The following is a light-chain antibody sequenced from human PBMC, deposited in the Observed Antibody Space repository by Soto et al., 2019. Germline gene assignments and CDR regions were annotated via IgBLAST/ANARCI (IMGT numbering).Light chain of an antibody. CDR3: QQTFSIPRT. CDR2: ETS. Sequence: DLPMTQSPSSLSASVGDRVTIACRASQNVRSYLHWYQQKPGKAPKLLIYETSTLESGVPSKFSGTGYGTDFTLTISSLQPEDFATYYCQQTFSIPRTFGHGTKVEMK. J-gene: IGKJ1*01. V-gene: IGKV1-39*01. CDR1: QNVRSY.